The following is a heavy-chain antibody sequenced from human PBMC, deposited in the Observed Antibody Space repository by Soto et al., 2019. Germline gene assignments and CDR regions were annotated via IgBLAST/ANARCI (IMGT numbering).Heavy chain of an antibody. CDR3: ARSADSTSYPLDL. D-gene: IGHD4-4*01. CDR1: GYTFTNYY. V-gene: IGHV1-2*02. J-gene: IGHJ5*02. CDR2: MNPRSGGS. Sequence: ASVKVSCKASGYTFTNYYMHWLRQDPGQGLEWVGWMNPRSGGSKYAQAFQARVTMTRDASISTAYMEMTSLRHGDTAVYFCARSADSTSYPLDLWGPGTLVTVSS.